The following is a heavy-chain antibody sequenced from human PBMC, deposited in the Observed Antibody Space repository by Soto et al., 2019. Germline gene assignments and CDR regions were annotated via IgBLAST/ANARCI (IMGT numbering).Heavy chain of an antibody. CDR1: GFIFSGSA. V-gene: IGHV3-73*02. CDR2: IRSRANNFAT. J-gene: IGHJ6*02. CDR3: ARGQGAAIGDYYYHGMDV. Sequence: EVQLVESGGGLVQPGGSLKLSCAASGFIFSGSAIHWVRQAYGKGLEWVGRIRSRANNFATSSAASVKGRFTFSRDDSKNTAYLQMNNLKPEDTAVYYCARGQGAAIGDYYYHGMDVWGQGTTVTVSS. D-gene: IGHD2-2*02.